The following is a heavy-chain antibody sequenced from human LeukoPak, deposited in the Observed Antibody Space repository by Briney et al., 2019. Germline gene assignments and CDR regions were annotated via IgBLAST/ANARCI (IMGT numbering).Heavy chain of an antibody. CDR3: ARDREVGATGYYFDY. CDR1: GGSINSGNNY. D-gene: IGHD1-26*01. V-gene: IGHV4-61*02. Sequence: PSQTLSLTCTVSGGSINSGNNYWSWIRQPAGKGLEWIGRVYSSGSTNYNPSLKSRVTISVDTSKNQFSLKLSSVTAADTAVYYCARDREVGATGYYFDYWGQGTLVTVSS. CDR2: VYSSGST. J-gene: IGHJ4*02.